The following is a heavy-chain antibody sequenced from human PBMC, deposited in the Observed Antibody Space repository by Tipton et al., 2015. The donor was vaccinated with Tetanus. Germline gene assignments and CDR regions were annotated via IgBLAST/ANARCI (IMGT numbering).Heavy chain of an antibody. J-gene: IGHJ4*02. Sequence: TLSLTCNVSGASINAGGYLWTWVRQHPGKGLEWIGNIYYYTERTSHTPSLDSRVSISVDTSKDQFSLRLTSVTAADTAVYYCARVLPVNRAGWGQGTLVTVSS. V-gene: IGHV4-31*03. CDR2: IYYYTERT. D-gene: IGHD4-17*01. CDR3: ARVLPVNRAG. CDR1: GASINAGGYL.